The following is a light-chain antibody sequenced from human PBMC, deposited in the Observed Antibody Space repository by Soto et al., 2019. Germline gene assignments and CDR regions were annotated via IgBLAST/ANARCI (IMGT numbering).Light chain of an antibody. CDR3: QSSDLTLSCSGV. J-gene: IGLJ3*02. Sequence: QSVLTQPPSVSGAPGQRVTISCTGSMSNIGAGYDVNWYQHLPGTAPKLLIYDNNHRPSGVPDRFSASKSGTSASLAITGLQAEDEAGYYGQSSDLTLSCSGVFGGGTKLTVL. CDR2: DNN. CDR1: MSNIGAGYD. V-gene: IGLV1-40*01.